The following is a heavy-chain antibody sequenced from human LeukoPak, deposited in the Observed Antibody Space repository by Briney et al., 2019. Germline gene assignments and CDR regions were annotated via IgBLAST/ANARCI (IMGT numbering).Heavy chain of an antibody. V-gene: IGHV3-30-3*01. CDR3: AKPQSQIVVVPDSLRN. J-gene: IGHJ4*02. CDR2: FSYDGSNK. D-gene: IGHD2-2*01. CDR1: QFVFNICA. Sequence: PGGSLRLSCAASQFVFNICAMHWVRQAPGKGLEWVAVFSYDGSNKYYADSVKGRFTISRDNSKNTLYLQMNSLRAEDTAVYYCAKPQSQIVVVPDSLRNWGQGTLVTVSS.